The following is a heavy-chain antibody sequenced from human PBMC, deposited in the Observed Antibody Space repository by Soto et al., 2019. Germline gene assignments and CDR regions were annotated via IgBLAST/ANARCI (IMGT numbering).Heavy chain of an antibody. Sequence: QVQLQESGPGLVKPSQTLSLTCTVSGGSISGGVYYWSWIRQPPGKGLEWIGYIFDSGSTYYNPALSSRVTISLDTSKNQFSLRLRAVTAAHTAVYYGAREIIPLTTDWYFDLWGRGTLVTVSA. CDR1: GGSISGGVYY. V-gene: IGHV4-30-4*01. J-gene: IGHJ2*01. CDR2: IFDSGST. D-gene: IGHD4-17*01. CDR3: AREIIPLTTDWYFDL.